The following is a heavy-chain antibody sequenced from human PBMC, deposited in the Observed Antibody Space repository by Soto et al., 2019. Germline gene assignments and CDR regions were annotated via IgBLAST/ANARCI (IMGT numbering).Heavy chain of an antibody. D-gene: IGHD3-3*01. V-gene: IGHV3-23*01. CDR1: GCTLSSDA. CDR3: AKGDISYYDFWSGSNELFGY. Sequence: PGRSLRLSCAASGCTLSSDAMSWDRQAPGQGLEWVSALSGRGGSTYYADSVNGRFTISRDNSKNTLYLQSNSRRAEDTAVYYCAKGDISYYDFWSGSNELFGYWGQGTLVTVSS. CDR2: LSGRGGST. J-gene: IGHJ4*02.